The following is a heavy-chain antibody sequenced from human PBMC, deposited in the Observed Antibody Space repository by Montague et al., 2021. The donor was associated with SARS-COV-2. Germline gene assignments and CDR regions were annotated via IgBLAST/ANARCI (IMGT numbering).Heavy chain of an antibody. J-gene: IGHJ6*02. CDR2: IYYSGST. D-gene: IGHD1-26*01. CDR1: GGSISSSSYY. V-gene: IGHV4-39*01. CDR3: AIEVGAMVYYYGMDV. Sequence: SETLSLTCTVSGGSISSSSYYWGWIRQPPGKGLEWIGSIYYSGSTYYNPSLKSRVTISVDTSKNQSSLKLSSVTAADTAVYYCAIEVGAMVYYYGMDVWGQGTTVTVSS.